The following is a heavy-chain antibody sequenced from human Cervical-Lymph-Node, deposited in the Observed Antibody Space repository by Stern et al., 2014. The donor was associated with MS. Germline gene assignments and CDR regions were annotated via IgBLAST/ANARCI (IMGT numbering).Heavy chain of an antibody. V-gene: IGHV5-51*01. CDR3: ARDYGDYAFDY. J-gene: IGHJ4*02. Sequence: EVQLVESGAEVKKPGESLKISCKGSGYSFTANWIAWVRQMPGKGLEWMGIIYPGDSDTRSSPSFQGQVPISADKSISTAYLQWSSLKASDTAMYYCARDYGDYAFDYWGQGTLVTVSS. CDR2: IYPGDSDT. D-gene: IGHD4-17*01. CDR1: GYSFTANW.